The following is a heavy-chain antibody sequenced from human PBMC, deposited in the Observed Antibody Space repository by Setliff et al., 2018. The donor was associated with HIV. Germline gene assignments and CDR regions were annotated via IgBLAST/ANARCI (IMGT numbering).Heavy chain of an antibody. CDR1: GGSLSSSNSY. J-gene: IGHJ6*03. CDR2: IYYRGNT. D-gene: IGHD6-13*01. CDR3: ARGARLLAGYSDRWDYYYMAV. Sequence: SETLSLTCTVSGGSLSSSNSYCGWIRQPPGTGLEWIGSIYYRGNTYYNPSLKSRSTISVDTSKNQFSLKVNSVTAADTAVYYCARGARLLAGYSDRWDYYYMAVWGKGTTVTVSS. V-gene: IGHV4-39*07.